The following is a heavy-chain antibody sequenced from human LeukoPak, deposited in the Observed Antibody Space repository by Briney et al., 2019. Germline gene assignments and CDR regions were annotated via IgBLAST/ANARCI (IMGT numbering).Heavy chain of an antibody. J-gene: IGHJ6*03. CDR1: GFTFSSYW. CDR3: ARDYGDSPGYYYYYMDV. D-gene: IGHD4-17*01. V-gene: IGHV3-7*01. CDR2: IKQDGSEK. Sequence: GGSLRLSRAASGFTFSSYWMSWVRQAPGKGLEWVANIKQDGSEKYYVDSVKGRFTISRDNAKNSLYLQMNSLRAEDTAVYYCARDYGDSPGYYYYYMDVWGKGTTVTVSS.